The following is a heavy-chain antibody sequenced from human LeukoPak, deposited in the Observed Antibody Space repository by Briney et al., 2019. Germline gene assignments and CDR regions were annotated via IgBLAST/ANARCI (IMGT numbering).Heavy chain of an antibody. D-gene: IGHD5-18*01. CDR2: IREERGQE. CDR3: ASLDTAKQPLANH. J-gene: IGHJ5*02. Sequence: GGSLRLSCVASGLTVSNHWMSWVRQAPGKGLEWVANIREERGQEYYVDSVKGRFTISKNSAKNSLYPQMNTLRVEDTAMYYCASLDTAKQPLANHWGQGTLVTVSS. CDR1: GLTVSNHW. V-gene: IGHV3-7*03.